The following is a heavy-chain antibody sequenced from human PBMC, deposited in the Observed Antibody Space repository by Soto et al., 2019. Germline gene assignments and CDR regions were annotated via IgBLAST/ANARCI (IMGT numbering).Heavy chain of an antibody. CDR1: GFTFSNAW. CDR3: TTVDYDTSGYWLDY. J-gene: IGHJ4*02. CDR2: IKSKTDGGTT. D-gene: IGHD3-22*01. V-gene: IGHV3-15*01. Sequence: LRLSCAASGFTFSNAWMTWVRQAPGKGLEWVGRIKSKTDGGTTGYAAPVKGRFTISRDDSKNTLFLQMNSLKTEDTAVYYCTTVDYDTSGYWLDYWGQGTLVTVSS.